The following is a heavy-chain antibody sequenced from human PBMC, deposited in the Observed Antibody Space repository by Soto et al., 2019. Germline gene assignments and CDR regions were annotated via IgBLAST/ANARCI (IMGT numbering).Heavy chain of an antibody. CDR3: AKVTGTASGAPYYYYYGMDV. J-gene: IGHJ6*02. Sequence: PGGSLRLSCAASGFTFSSYGMHWVRQAPGKGLEWVAVISYDGSNKYYAESVKGRFTISRDNSKNTLYLQMNSLRAEDTAVYYCAKVTGTASGAPYYYYYGMDVWGQGTTVTVSS. CDR1: GFTFSSYG. V-gene: IGHV3-30*18. CDR2: ISYDGSNK. D-gene: IGHD1-7*01.